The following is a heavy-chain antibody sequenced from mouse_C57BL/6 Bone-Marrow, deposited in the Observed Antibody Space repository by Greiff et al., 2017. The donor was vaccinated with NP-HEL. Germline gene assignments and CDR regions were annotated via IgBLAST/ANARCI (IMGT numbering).Heavy chain of an antibody. D-gene: IGHD1-1*01. CDR3: ARSPITTVVYWYFDV. J-gene: IGHJ1*03. Sequence: VQLKESGPGLAKPSQTLSLTCSVTGYSITSDYWNWIRKFPGNKLEYMGYISYSGSTYYNPSLKSRISITRDTSKNQYYLQLSAVTTEDTATYYCARSPITTVVYWYFDVWGTGTTVTVSS. CDR1: GYSITSDY. V-gene: IGHV3-8*01. CDR2: ISYSGST.